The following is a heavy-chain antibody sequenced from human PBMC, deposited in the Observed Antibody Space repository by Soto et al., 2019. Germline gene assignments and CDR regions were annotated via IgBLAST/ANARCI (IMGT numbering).Heavy chain of an antibody. Sequence: ETLSLTCTVSGGSISSYYWSWIRQPPGKGLEWIGYIYYSGSTNYNPSLKSRVTISVDTSKNQFSLKLSSVTAADTAVYYCARDPSIAARMSWFDPWGQGTLVTVSS. V-gene: IGHV4-59*01. J-gene: IGHJ5*02. D-gene: IGHD6-6*01. CDR1: GGSISSYY. CDR2: IYYSGST. CDR3: ARDPSIAARMSWFDP.